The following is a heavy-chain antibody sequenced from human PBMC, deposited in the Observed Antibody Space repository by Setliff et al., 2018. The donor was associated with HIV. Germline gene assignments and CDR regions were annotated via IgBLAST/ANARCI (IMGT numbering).Heavy chain of an antibody. D-gene: IGHD6-13*01. CDR3: ARELRGIDH. CDR1: GFTFSSYA. V-gene: IGHV3-30*04. J-gene: IGHJ4*02. CDR2: ISYDGSKK. Sequence: PGRSLRLSCAASGFTFSSYAMHWVRQAPGKGLEWVAVISYDGSKKYYADSVKGRFTISRDNSKNTLYLQMNSLRAEDTAVYHCARELRGIDHWGQGTLVTVSS.